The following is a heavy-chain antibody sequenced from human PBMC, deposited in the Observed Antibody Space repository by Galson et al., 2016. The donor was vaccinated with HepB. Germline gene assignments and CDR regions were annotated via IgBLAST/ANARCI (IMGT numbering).Heavy chain of an antibody. V-gene: IGHV2-5*02. CDR2: IYWDDDK. J-gene: IGHJ3*01. D-gene: IGHD6-19*01. Sequence: PALVKPTQTLTLTCTFSGFSLSTSGVGVAWFRQPPRKALDWLAIIYWDDDKRYSPSLRSRLTITKDTSKNQVVLRVTDMDPVDTATYHCARTPVAGTGGFDVWGQGAIVTVSS. CDR3: ARTPVAGTGGFDV. CDR1: GFSLSTSGVG.